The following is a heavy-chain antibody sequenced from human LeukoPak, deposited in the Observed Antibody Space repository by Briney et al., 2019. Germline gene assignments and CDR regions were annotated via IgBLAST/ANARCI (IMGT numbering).Heavy chain of an antibody. CDR1: GGSFSGYY. J-gene: IGHJ4*02. D-gene: IGHD1-7*01. CDR2: INHSRST. Sequence: SETLSLTCTVYGGSFSGYYWSWIRQPPGKGLEWIGEINHSRSTNYNPSLKSRVTISVETSKNQFSLKLSSVTAADTAVYYCARGGGELGEINQFDYWGQGTLVTVSS. CDR3: ARGGGELGEINQFDY. V-gene: IGHV4-34*01.